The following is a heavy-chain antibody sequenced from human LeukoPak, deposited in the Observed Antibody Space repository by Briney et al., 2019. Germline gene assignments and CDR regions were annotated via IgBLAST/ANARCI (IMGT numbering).Heavy chain of an antibody. CDR2: IYYRGTT. CDR3: ARKGAAGTGLDY. V-gene: IGHV4-59*01. D-gene: IGHD1-1*01. Sequence: SETLSLTCAVSGGSINSYYWSWIRQPPGKGLEWIGYIYYRGTTNYNPSLKSRDTISVDTSKNQFSLRLNSVTAADTAVYFCARKGAAGTGLDYWGLGTQVTVSS. J-gene: IGHJ4*02. CDR1: GGSINSYY.